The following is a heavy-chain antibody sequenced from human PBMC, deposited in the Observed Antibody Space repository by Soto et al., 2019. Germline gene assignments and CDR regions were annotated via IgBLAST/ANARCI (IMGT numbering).Heavy chain of an antibody. CDR1: GGSISSYY. Sequence: SETLSLTCTVSGGSISSYYWSWIRQPTGKGLEWIGYIYYSGSTNYNPSLKSRVTISVDTSKNQFSLKLSSVTAADTAVYYCARDGYYDSSGYYYDYWGQGTLVTVSS. CDR2: IYYSGST. V-gene: IGHV4-59*01. D-gene: IGHD3-22*01. CDR3: ARDGYYDSSGYYYDY. J-gene: IGHJ4*02.